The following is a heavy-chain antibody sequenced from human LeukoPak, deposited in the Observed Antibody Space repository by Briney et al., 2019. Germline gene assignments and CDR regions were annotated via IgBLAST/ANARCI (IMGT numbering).Heavy chain of an antibody. J-gene: IGHJ3*02. CDR2: TYYRSKWYN. Sequence: SQTLSLTCAISGDSVSSNSAAWNWIRQSPSRGLEWLGRTYYRSKWYNDYAVSVKSRITINPDTSKNQFSLQLNSVTPEDTAVYYCARGALIYYDILTGYYNADDAFDIWGQGTMVTVSS. V-gene: IGHV6-1*01. D-gene: IGHD3-9*01. CDR3: ARGALIYYDILTGYYNADDAFDI. CDR1: GDSVSSNSAA.